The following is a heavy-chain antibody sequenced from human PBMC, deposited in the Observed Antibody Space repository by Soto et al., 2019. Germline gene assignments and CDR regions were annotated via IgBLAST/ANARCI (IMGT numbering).Heavy chain of an antibody. CDR3: ATRRLTIYGDGMDV. D-gene: IGHD3-3*01. V-gene: IGHV4-39*01. CDR2: IYYSGST. CDR1: GGSISSSSYY. J-gene: IGHJ6*02. Sequence: PSYTLSLTCTVAGGSISSSSYYWGWIRQPPGKGLEWIGSIYYSGSTYYNPSLKSRVTISVDTSKNQFSLKLSSVTAADTAVYYCATRRLTIYGDGMDVWGQGTTVTVSS.